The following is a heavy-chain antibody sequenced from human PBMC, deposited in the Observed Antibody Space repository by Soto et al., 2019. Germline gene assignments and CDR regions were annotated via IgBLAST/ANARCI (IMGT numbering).Heavy chain of an antibody. D-gene: IGHD3-22*01. V-gene: IGHV3-30-3*01. CDR2: ISYDGSNK. Sequence: QVQLVESGGGVVQPGRSLRLSCAASGFTFSSYAMHWVRQAPGKGLEWVAVISYDGSNKYYADSVKGRFTISRDNSKNTLYLQMNSLRAEDTAVYYCARDRGSSGYVIPNFDYWGQGTLVTVSS. CDR1: GFTFSSYA. CDR3: ARDRGSSGYVIPNFDY. J-gene: IGHJ4*02.